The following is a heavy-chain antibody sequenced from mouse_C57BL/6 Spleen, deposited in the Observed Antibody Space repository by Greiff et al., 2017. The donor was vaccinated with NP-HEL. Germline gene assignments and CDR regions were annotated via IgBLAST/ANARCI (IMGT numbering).Heavy chain of an antibody. V-gene: IGHV1-22*01. CDR2: INPNNGGT. CDR3: ARMNYGSWDAMDD. Sequence: VQLQQSGPELVKPGASVKMSCKASGYTFTDYNMHWVKQSHGKSLEWIGYINPNNGGTSYNQKFKGKATLTVNKSSSTAYMELRSLTSEDSAVYYCARMNYGSWDAMDDWGQGTSVTVSS. D-gene: IGHD1-1*01. CDR1: GYTFTDYN. J-gene: IGHJ4*01.